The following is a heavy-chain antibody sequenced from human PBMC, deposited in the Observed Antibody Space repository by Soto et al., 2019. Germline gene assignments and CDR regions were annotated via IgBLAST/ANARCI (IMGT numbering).Heavy chain of an antibody. V-gene: IGHV3-74*01. CDR3: ARGWFGPDV. J-gene: IGHJ6*04. CDR1: GFTFSGRS. D-gene: IGHD3-10*01. Sequence: DVQLVESGGGLVQPGGSLRLSCAASGFTFSGRSMHWVRQAPGKGLVWVSGIDNAGTDSTYADSVKGRFTSSRDNAKNTLYLQKNSLRVEDTAVYYCARGWFGPDVWGKGTTVPVSS. CDR2: IDNAGTDS.